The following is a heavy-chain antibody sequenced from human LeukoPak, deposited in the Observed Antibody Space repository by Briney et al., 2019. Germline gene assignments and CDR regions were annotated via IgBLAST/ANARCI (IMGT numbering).Heavy chain of an antibody. J-gene: IGHJ4*02. CDR2: ITSSGRYI. CDR3: ARDRGSYTLEY. D-gene: IGHD1-26*01. V-gene: IGHV3-21*01. Sequence: PGASLILSCASSGFTFTNYNMYWVRQAPGGGLEWGSSITSSGRYIDSADSVKGRFTISRDNARNSLYLQMNSLRAEDTAVYYCARDRGSYTLEYWGQGNLVTVSP. CDR1: GFTFTNYN.